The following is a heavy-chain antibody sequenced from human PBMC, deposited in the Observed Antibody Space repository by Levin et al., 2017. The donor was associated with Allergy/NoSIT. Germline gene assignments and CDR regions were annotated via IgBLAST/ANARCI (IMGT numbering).Heavy chain of an antibody. CDR3: ARGGCSATSCLDY. CDR2: IHTDTSVT. J-gene: IGHJ4*02. Sequence: GGSLRLSCAASGFTFSSYYMHWVRQAPGKGLAWVSNIHTDTSVTNYADSVKGRFTISRDNAKNTLYLQMNSLRAEDTAVYYCARGGCSATSCLDYWGQGTLVTVSS. V-gene: IGHV3-74*01. CDR1: GFTFSSYY. D-gene: IGHD2-15*01.